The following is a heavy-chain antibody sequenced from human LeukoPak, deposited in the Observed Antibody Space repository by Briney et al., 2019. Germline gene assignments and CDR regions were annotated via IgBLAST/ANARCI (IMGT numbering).Heavy chain of an antibody. J-gene: IGHJ3*02. CDR3: ARDKYASGRYPQPDAFDI. D-gene: IGHD3-10*01. CDR1: GFTFSSYG. Sequence: PGRSLRLSCAASGFTFSSYGMHWVRQAPGKGLEWVSYISSGSSSIYYADSVKGRFTISRDNAKNSLYLQMNSLRAEDTAVYYCARDKYASGRYPQPDAFDIWGQGTMVTVSS. CDR2: ISSGSSSI. V-gene: IGHV3-48*04.